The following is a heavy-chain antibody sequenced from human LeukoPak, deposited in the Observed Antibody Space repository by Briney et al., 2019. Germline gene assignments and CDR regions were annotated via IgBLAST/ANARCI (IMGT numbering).Heavy chain of an antibody. J-gene: IGHJ4*02. CDR3: ARTNMLDY. CDR2: INSNSGGT. Sequence: ASLKASCKASGYTFTNYYMHWVRQAPGQRLEWMGWINSNSGGTNYAQNFQGRVTMTRDTSISTAYMDLSSPTSDDTAAYYCARTNMLDYWGQGTLVTVSS. V-gene: IGHV1-2*02. D-gene: IGHD2-8*01. CDR1: GYTFTNYY.